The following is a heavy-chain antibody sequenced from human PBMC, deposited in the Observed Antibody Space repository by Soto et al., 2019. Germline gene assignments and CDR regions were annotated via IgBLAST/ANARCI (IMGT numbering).Heavy chain of an antibody. V-gene: IGHV3-23*01. Sequence: GGSRRRSWAASGFTFRNYGMSWSRQAQGKGLGWVSRISVNGGDINYADSVKGRFTISRDNSKNTLYLQMNSLRAEDTAVYYCAKRGDIVEVSRTFVGYGMDVWGQGTTVTVSS. J-gene: IGHJ6*02. D-gene: IGHD2-2*01. CDR3: AKRGDIVEVSRTFVGYGMDV. CDR2: ISVNGGDI. CDR1: GFTFRNYG.